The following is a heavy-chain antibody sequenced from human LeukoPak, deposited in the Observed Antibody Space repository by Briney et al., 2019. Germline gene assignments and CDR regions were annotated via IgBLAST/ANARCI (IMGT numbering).Heavy chain of an antibody. CDR3: ARDTRGDYPHWVDY. CDR1: GFTFDDYG. Sequence: PGGSLRLSCAASGFTFDDYGMSWVRHAPGKGLEWVSGINWNGGSTGYADSAKGRFTISRDNAKNSLYLQMNSLRAEDTALYYCARDTRGDYPHWVDYWGQGTLVTVSS. CDR2: INWNGGST. V-gene: IGHV3-20*04. D-gene: IGHD4-17*01. J-gene: IGHJ4*02.